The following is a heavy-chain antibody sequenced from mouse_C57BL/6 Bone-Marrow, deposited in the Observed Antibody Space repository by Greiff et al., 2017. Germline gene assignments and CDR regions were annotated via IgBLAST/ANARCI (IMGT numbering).Heavy chain of an antibody. D-gene: IGHD2-4*01. V-gene: IGHV5-4*01. CDR2: ISDGGSYT. J-gene: IGHJ3*01. Sequence: EVKLVESGGGLVKPGGSLKLSCAASGFTFSSYAMSWVRQTPEKRLEWVATISDGGSYTYYPDNVKGRFTISRDNAKNNLYLQMSHLKSEDTAMYYWAREDDYERTWFAYWGQGTLVTVSA. CDR1: GFTFSSYA. CDR3: AREDDYERTWFAY.